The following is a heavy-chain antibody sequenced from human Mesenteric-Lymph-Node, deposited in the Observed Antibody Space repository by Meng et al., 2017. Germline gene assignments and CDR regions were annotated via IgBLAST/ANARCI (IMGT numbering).Heavy chain of an antibody. D-gene: IGHD3-9*01. CDR1: GFTFSSYA. V-gene: IGHV3-64*02. J-gene: IGHJ6*02. CDR3: ARARRRLRYFDWLASGYYYYYGMDV. Sequence: GESLKISCAASGFTFSSYAMHWVRQAPGKGLEYVSAISSNGGSTYYADSVKGRFTISRDNAKNSLYLQMNSLRAEDTAVYYCARARRRLRYFDWLASGYYYYYGMDVWGQGTTVTVSS. CDR2: ISSNGGST.